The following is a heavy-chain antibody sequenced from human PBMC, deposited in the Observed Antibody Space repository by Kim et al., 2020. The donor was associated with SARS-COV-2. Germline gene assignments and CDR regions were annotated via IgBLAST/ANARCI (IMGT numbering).Heavy chain of an antibody. CDR1: GGSISSSSYY. CDR2: IYYSGST. Sequence: SETLSLTCTVSGGSISSSSYYWGWIRQPPGKGLEWIGSIYYSGSTYYNPSLKSRVTISVDTSKNQFSLKLSSVTAADTAVYYCARDQRGWKHKYYFDYWGQGTLVTVSS. V-gene: IGHV4-39*07. J-gene: IGHJ4*02. D-gene: IGHD6-19*01. CDR3: ARDQRGWKHKYYFDY.